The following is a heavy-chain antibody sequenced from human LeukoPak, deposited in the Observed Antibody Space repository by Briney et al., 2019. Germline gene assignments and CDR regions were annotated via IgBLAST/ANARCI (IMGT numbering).Heavy chain of an antibody. D-gene: IGHD6-13*01. CDR3: ARDRLSSWYSRYFDY. CDR2: ISSSSSYI. CDR1: GFTFSSYS. V-gene: IGHV3-21*01. J-gene: IGHJ4*02. Sequence: GESLKISCAASGFTFSSYSMNWVRQAPGKGLEWVSSISSSSSYIYYADSVKGRFTISRDNAKNSLYLQMNSLRAEDTAVYYCARDRLSSWYSRYFDYWGQGTLVTVSS.